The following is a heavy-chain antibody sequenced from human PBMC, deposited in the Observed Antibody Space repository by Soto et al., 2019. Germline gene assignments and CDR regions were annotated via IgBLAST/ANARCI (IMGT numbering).Heavy chain of an antibody. V-gene: IGHV3-13*01. CDR1: GFTFSSYD. CDR3: ARGPTEYCSGGSCYRDGGFDL. D-gene: IGHD2-15*01. CDR2: IGTAGDT. Sequence: GGSLRLSCAASGFTFSSYDMHWVRQATGEGLEWVSAIGTAGDTYYPGSVKGRFTISRENAKNSLYLQMNSLRAGDTAVYYCARGPTEYCSGGSCYRDGGFDLWGQGTMVTVSS. J-gene: IGHJ3*01.